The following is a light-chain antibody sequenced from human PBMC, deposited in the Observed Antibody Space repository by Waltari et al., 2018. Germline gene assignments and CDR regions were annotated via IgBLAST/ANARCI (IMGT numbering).Light chain of an antibody. CDR2: AAS. J-gene: IGKJ1*01. CDR1: HSISTY. V-gene: IGKV1-39*01. Sequence: DIQMTQSPSSLSASVGDRVTITCRASHSISTYLNCYQQRPGKAPNLLIYAASSLQSGVPFRFSGSGSGTHFTLTISSLQPEDFATYYCQQSYTTPRTFGQGTKVDIK. CDR3: QQSYTTPRT.